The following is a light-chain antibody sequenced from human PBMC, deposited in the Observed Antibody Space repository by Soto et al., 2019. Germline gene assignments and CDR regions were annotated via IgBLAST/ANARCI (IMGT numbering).Light chain of an antibody. Sequence: EIVLTQSPATLSLSPGERATLSCRASQSVSRYLDWYQQKPGQPHRLLISDASNGATGIPGRFSGSVSETDSTLTISSLEPEDFAVYYCQQGSDWPLTFGGGTKVEIK. V-gene: IGKV3-11*01. CDR2: DAS. CDR3: QQGSDWPLT. J-gene: IGKJ4*01. CDR1: QSVSRY.